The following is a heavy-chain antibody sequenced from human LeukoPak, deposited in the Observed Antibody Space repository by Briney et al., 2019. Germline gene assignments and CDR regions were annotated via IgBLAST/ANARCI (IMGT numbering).Heavy chain of an antibody. J-gene: IGHJ5*02. D-gene: IGHD2-15*01. Sequence: SETLSLTCTVSGGSISSGGYSWSWIRQHPGKGLEWIGYIYYSGSTYYNPSLKSRVTISVDTSKNQFSLKLSSVTAADTAVYYCARFSAATYINWFDPWGQGTLVTVSS. V-gene: IGHV4-31*03. CDR3: ARFSAATYINWFDP. CDR1: GGSISSGGYS. CDR2: IYYSGST.